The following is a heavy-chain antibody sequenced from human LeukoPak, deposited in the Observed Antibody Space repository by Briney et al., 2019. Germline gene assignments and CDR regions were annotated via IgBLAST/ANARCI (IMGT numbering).Heavy chain of an antibody. D-gene: IGHD5/OR15-5a*01. CDR1: GFAFSAYA. V-gene: IGHV3-23*01. CDR2: ISTSGRAT. CDR3: AKARGSSVYEQFDY. J-gene: IGHJ4*02. Sequence: GGSLRLSCAASGFAFSAYAMTWVRQAPEKGLQWVSTISTSGRATYYADSVEGRFTISRDNSKNTLYLQMNSLRADDTAVYYCAKARGSSVYEQFDYWGQGTQVTVSP.